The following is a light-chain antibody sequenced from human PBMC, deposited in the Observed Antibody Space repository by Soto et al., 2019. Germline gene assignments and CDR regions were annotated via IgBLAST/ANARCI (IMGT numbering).Light chain of an antibody. J-gene: IGLJ2*01. Sequence: FMLTQPHSMSEAPGKTVTISCTRSSGSIASSYVQWYQQRPGSSPGIVIYEDDQRSSGVPDRFSGSIDRSSNSASLTISGRKSEDEADSYCQSYDSDTVIFGGGTKLTVL. V-gene: IGLV6-57*01. CDR1: SGSIASSY. CDR3: QSYDSDTVI. CDR2: EDD.